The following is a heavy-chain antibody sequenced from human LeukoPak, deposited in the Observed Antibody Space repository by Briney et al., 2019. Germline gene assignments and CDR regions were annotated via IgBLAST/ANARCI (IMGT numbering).Heavy chain of an antibody. CDR3: ARDGSGSYYINWFDP. CDR1: GYTFTSYA. V-gene: IGHV1-3*01. CDR2: INAGNGNT. Sequence: GASVKVSCKASGYTFTSYAMHWVRQAPGQRLEWMGWINAGNGNTKYSQKFQGRVTITRDTSASTAYMELSSLRSEDTAVYYCARDGSGSYYINWFDPWGQGTLVTVSS. D-gene: IGHD3-10*01. J-gene: IGHJ5*02.